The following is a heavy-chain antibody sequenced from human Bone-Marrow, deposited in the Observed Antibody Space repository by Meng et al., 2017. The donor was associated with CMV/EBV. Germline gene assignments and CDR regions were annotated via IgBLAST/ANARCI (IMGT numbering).Heavy chain of an antibody. V-gene: IGHV1-8*03. CDR1: GYTFTSYD. J-gene: IGHJ4*02. D-gene: IGHD3-3*01. CDR2: MNPNSGNT. Sequence: SVKGSCKSSGYTFTSYDINWVRQATGQGLEWMGWMNPNSGNTGYAQKFQGRVTITRNTSISTAYMELSSLRSEDTAVYYCARAKGARITIFGVVIYYYFDYWGQGTLVTVSS. CDR3: ARAKGARITIFGVVIYYYFDY.